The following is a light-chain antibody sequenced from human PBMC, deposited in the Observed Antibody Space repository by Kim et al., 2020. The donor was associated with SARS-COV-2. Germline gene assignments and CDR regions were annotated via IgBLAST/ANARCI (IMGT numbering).Light chain of an antibody. CDR2: DAS. CDR3: QQYNTYPNT. CDR1: QSISSW. V-gene: IGKV1-5*01. Sequence: SVSIGDRASTPARASQSISSWLAWYQQQPGKAPKLLLSDASSLESGVPSRFSGSGSETEFTLTISSLQPDDFATYHCQQYNTYPNTFGQGTKLEI. J-gene: IGKJ2*01.